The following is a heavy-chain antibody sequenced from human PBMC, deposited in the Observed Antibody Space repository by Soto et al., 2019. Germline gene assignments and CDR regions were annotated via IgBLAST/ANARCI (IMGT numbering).Heavy chain of an antibody. CDR3: AKSYGYMSYYHYGMDV. CDR1: GFTFNTYG. Sequence: GSLGLACAASGFTFNTYGMHWVRQAPGKGLEWVAIISDDGSTEYYADSVEGRFTISRDNSKNTLHLQMNSLRAEDTAVYYCAKSYGYMSYYHYGMDVWGLGTTVTVSS. J-gene: IGHJ6*02. V-gene: IGHV3-30*18. CDR2: ISDDGSTE. D-gene: IGHD5-18*01.